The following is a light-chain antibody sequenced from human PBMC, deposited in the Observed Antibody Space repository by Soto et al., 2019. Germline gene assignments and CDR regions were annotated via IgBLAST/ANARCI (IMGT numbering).Light chain of an antibody. CDR2: GAS. CDR3: QQYGSSGT. J-gene: IGKJ1*01. Sequence: EIMLAQKTGTLCWAGEERRSLWCTASQSVSSSYLAWYQQKPGQAPRLLIYGASNRATGIPDRFSGSGSGTDFTLSISRLEPEDFAVYYCQQYGSSGTFGQGTKVDIK. CDR1: QSVSSSY. V-gene: IGKV3-20*01.